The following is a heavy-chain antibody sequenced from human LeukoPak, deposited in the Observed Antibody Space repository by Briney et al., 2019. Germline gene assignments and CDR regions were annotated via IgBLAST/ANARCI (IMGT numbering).Heavy chain of an antibody. CDR1: GFTFTNAW. J-gene: IGHJ4*02. Sequence: PGGSLRLSCAASGFTFTNAWMTWVRQAPGKGLEWVGRIKSKGDGETTGYAAPVKGRFTMSRDDSEATLYLQMNSLKAEDTAVYYCATDLGLTMIRGVIVHWGQGALVTVSS. CDR2: IKSKGDGETT. CDR3: ATDLGLTMIRGVIVH. D-gene: IGHD3-10*01. V-gene: IGHV3-15*01.